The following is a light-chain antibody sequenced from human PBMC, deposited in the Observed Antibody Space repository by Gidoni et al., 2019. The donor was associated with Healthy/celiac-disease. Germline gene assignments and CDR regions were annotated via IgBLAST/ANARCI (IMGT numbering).Light chain of an antibody. V-gene: IGKV3-11*01. CDR2: DAS. CDR3: QQRRT. Sequence: VLTQSPHTLSLSPGERATLSCRASQSVSSYLAWYQQKPRQAPRLLIYDASNRATGIPARFSGSGSGTDFTLTISSLEPEDFAVYYCQQRRTFGQGTKLEIK. CDR1: QSVSSY. J-gene: IGKJ2*01.